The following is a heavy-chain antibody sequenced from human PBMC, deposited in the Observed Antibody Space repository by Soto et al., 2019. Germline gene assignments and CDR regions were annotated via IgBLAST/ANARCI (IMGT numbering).Heavy chain of an antibody. J-gene: IGHJ6*03. CDR3: ARDRGVAPPVAGNTHYYYYMDV. CDR2: ISAYNGNT. Sequence: QDQLVQSGVEVKKPGASVKVSCKASGYSFTNYGITWVRQAPGQGFEWMGWISAYNGNTNYAQKFQGRVTMTTDASTSTAYLELRSLRSDDTAVYYCARDRGVAPPVAGNTHYYYYMDVWGKGTRSPCP. D-gene: IGHD6-19*01. V-gene: IGHV1-18*01. CDR1: GYSFTNYG.